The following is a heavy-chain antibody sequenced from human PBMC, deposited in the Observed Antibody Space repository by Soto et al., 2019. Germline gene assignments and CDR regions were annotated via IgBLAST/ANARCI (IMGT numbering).Heavy chain of an antibody. D-gene: IGHD3-16*01. V-gene: IGHV3-23*01. CDR2: FSRSDGVA. CDR1: GFTFSHYT. J-gene: IGHJ4*02. Sequence: EVQMLESGGYLVQPEGSLRVSCASGFTFSHYTMAWVHQAPGKGLEWVSGFSRSDGVAYYADSVKGRFTISRDNSKNTVFLQMNSLRAEDTAVYYCANGGLHGSIDGGLSYFHHWDQGTLVTVSS. CDR3: ANGGLHGSIDGGLSYFHH.